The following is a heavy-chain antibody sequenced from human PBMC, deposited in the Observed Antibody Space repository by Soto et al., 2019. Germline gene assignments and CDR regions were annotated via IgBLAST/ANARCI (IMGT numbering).Heavy chain of an antibody. CDR3: ARATLAVVVPAAILSRPFDY. Sequence: ASVKVSCKASGYTFTSYAMHWVRQAPGQRLEWMGWINAGNGNTKYSQKFQGRVTITRDTSASTAYMELSSLRSEDTAVYYCARATLAVVVPAAILSRPFDYWGQGTLVTVS. CDR2: INAGNGNT. CDR1: GYTFTSYA. D-gene: IGHD2-2*01. V-gene: IGHV1-3*01. J-gene: IGHJ4*02.